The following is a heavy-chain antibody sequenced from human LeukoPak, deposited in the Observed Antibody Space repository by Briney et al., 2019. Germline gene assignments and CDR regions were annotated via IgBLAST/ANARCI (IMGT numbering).Heavy chain of an antibody. Sequence: ASVKVSFKSSAYTFTTYYIHWVRQAPGQGLEWIGMIYPSTGSTYYAQRFQGRVTMTRDTSTSTVYMELGSLTSDDTAVYYCAGDWRIALVRGVINVPGGMNVWGQGTTVTVSS. D-gene: IGHD3-10*01. CDR1: AYTFTTYY. CDR2: IYPSTGST. J-gene: IGHJ6*02. CDR3: AGDWRIALVRGVINVPGGMNV. V-gene: IGHV1-46*01.